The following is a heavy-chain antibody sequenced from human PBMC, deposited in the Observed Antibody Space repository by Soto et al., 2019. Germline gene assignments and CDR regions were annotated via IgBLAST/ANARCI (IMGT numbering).Heavy chain of an antibody. D-gene: IGHD3-9*01. CDR3: ARDLEDKRYVAGPHFDY. J-gene: IGHJ4*02. Sequence: PGGSLRLSCAASGFTFSSYSMNWVRQAPGKGLEWVSSISSSSSYIYYADSVKGRFTISRDNAKNSLYLQMDSLRAGDTAVYYCARDLEDKRYVAGPHFDYWGQGTLVTVSS. V-gene: IGHV3-21*01. CDR2: ISSSSSYI. CDR1: GFTFSSYS.